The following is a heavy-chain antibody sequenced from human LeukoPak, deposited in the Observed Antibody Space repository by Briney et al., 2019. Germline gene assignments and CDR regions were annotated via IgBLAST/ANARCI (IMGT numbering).Heavy chain of an antibody. CDR1: GYTFTSYD. Sequence: ASVKVSCKASGYTFTSYDINWVRQATGQGLEWMGWMNPNSGNTGYAQKFQGRVTITRNTSISTAYMELSSLRSEDTAVYYCARGGGSSWSYYYMDVWGKGTTVTVSS. CDR2: MNPNSGNT. CDR3: ARGGGSSWSYYYMDV. V-gene: IGHV1-8*03. D-gene: IGHD6-13*01. J-gene: IGHJ6*03.